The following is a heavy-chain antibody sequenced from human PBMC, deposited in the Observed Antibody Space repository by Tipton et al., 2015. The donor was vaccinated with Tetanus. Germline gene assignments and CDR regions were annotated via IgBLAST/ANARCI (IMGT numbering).Heavy chain of an antibody. CDR1: GYSFTSYW. V-gene: IGHV5-10-1*01. J-gene: IGHJ6*02. CDR3: ARHFDDSSGDYYYGMDV. D-gene: IGHD3-22*01. CDR2: IDPSDSYT. Sequence: QLVQSGAEVKKPGESLRISCKGSGYSFTSYWISWVRQMPGKGLEWMGRIDPSDSYTNYGPSFQGHVTISADKSISTAYLQWSSLKASDTAMYYCARHFDDSSGDYYYGMDVWGQGTTVTVSS.